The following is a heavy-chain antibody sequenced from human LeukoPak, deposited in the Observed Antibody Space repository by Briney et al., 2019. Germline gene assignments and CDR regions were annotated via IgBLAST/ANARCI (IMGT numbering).Heavy chain of an antibody. Sequence: PGGSLRLSCAASGFTFNNYDMHWVRQAPGKGLEWVTFIRYDGSDKYYTDSVKGQFTISRDNSKNTLYLQMNSLRAKDAAVYYCAKGAINPLLYYFDFWGQGTLVTVSS. D-gene: IGHD2-21*01. CDR2: IRYDGSDK. V-gene: IGHV3-30*02. CDR1: GFTFNNYD. J-gene: IGHJ4*02. CDR3: AKGAINPLLYYFDF.